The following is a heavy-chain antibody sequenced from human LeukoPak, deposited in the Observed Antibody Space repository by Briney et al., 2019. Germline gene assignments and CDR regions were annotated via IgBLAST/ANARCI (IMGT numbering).Heavy chain of an antibody. CDR2: INHSGST. CDR3: AGGQVKLQQLPRTGSGDYDYYMDV. D-gene: IGHD6-13*01. Sequence: SETLSLTCTVSSGSISGYYWSWIRQPPGKGLEWIGEINHSGSTNYNPSLKSRVTISVDTSKNQFSLKLSSVTAADTAVYYCAGGQVKLQQLPRTGSGDYDYYMDVWGKGTTVTVSS. V-gene: IGHV4-34*01. J-gene: IGHJ6*03. CDR1: SGSISGYY.